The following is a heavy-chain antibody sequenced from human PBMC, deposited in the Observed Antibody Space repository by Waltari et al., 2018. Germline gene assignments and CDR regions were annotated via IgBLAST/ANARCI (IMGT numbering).Heavy chain of an antibody. CDR1: GGPLSSSPYY. CDR3: ARLCLGCPFDY. CDR2: ISYSGST. D-gene: IGHD6-19*01. V-gene: IGHV4-39*01. Sequence: QLQLQESGPGLLKPSETLSLTCTVSGGPLSSSPYYWGWSRQPPGKGLEWIGSISYSGSTYYTPSFKSRITISVDTSKNQFSLKLSSVIAADTAVYYCARLCLGCPFDYWGQGTLVTVSS. J-gene: IGHJ4*02.